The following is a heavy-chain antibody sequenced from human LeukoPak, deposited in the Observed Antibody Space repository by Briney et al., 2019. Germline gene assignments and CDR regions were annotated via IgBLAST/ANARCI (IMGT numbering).Heavy chain of an antibody. J-gene: IGHJ5*02. CDR3: ASGYSSSWLLHWFDP. CDR1: GGTFSSYA. CDR2: IIPIFGTA. D-gene: IGHD6-13*01. V-gene: IGHV1-69*01. Sequence: ASVKVSCKASGGTFSSYAISWVRQAPGQGLEWMGGIIPIFGTANYAQKFQGRVTITADESTSTAYMELSSLRSEDTAVYYRASGYSSSWLLHWFDPWGQGTLVTVSS.